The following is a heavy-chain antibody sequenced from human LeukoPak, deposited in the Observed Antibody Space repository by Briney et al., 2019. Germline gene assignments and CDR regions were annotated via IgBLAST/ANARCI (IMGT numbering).Heavy chain of an antibody. Sequence: SEALSLTCTVSGGSISSYYWSWIRQPPGKGLEWIGYIYYSGSTNYNPSLKSRVTISVDTSKNQFSLKLSSVTAADTAVYYCARVVVAAAPQIKNWFDPWGQGTLVTVSS. CDR2: IYYSGST. CDR1: GGSISSYY. CDR3: ARVVVAAAPQIKNWFDP. D-gene: IGHD6-13*01. V-gene: IGHV4-59*01. J-gene: IGHJ5*02.